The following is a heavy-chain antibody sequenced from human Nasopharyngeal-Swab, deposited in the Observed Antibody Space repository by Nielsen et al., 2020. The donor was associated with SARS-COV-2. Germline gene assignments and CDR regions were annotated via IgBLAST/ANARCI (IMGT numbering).Heavy chain of an antibody. CDR1: GYTFTSYY. CDR2: INPNSGGT. V-gene: IGHV1-2*06. Sequence: ASVKVSCKASGYTFTSYYMHWVRQAPGQGLEWMGRINPNSGGTNYAQKFQGRVTMTRDTSISTAYMELSRLRSDDTAVYYCARAPGRDRQYYFDYWGQGTLVTVSS. J-gene: IGHJ4*02. D-gene: IGHD3-10*01. CDR3: ARAPGRDRQYYFDY.